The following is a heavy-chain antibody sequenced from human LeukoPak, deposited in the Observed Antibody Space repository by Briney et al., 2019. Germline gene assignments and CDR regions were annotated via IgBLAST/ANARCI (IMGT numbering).Heavy chain of an antibody. V-gene: IGHV1-3*04. CDR3: ARVPLDDAGRHYYPH. Sequence: ASVKVSCKTSGYTFTNYGMHWVRQAPRQSPEWMGWINTGNGNTKSSQKFQDRVTLTRDTSASTAYMELNSLSSEDTAVYYCARVPLDDAGRHYYPHWGQGTLVTVSS. CDR2: INTGNGNT. J-gene: IGHJ1*01. D-gene: IGHD3-10*01. CDR1: GYTFTNYG.